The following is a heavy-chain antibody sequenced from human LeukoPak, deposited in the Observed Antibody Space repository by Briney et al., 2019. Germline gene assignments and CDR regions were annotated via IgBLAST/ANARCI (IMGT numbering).Heavy chain of an antibody. CDR1: GYTFTGYY. V-gene: IGHV1-2*02. D-gene: IGHD2-2*01. J-gene: IGHJ4*02. CDR2: INPNSGGT. CDR3: ARGEADIVVVPAASPFDY. Sequence: ASVKVSCKASGYTFTGYYMHWVRQAPGQGLEWMGWINPNSGGTNYAQKFQGRVTMTRDTSISTAYMELSRLRSDDTAVYYCARGEADIVVVPAASPFDYWGQGTLVTVSS.